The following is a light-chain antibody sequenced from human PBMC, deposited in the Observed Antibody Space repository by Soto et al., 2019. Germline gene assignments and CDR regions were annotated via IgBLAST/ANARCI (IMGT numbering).Light chain of an antibody. V-gene: IGKV3-20*01. CDR3: QQYGSLPRT. CDR1: QSVSSNF. CDR2: GAS. Sequence: EIVLTQSPGTLSLSPGERATLSCRASQSVSSNFLAWYQQKAGQAPRLLIFGASNRATGIPDRFSGSASGTDFTLTISRLEPEDFAVYYCQQYGSLPRTFGQGTKVEIK. J-gene: IGKJ1*01.